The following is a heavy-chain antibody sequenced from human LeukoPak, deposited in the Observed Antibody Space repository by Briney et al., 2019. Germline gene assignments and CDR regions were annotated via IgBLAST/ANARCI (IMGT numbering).Heavy chain of an antibody. J-gene: IGHJ4*02. CDR3: AKGPGGSGSSSPYFDS. CDR1: GFTFSNYA. CDR2: INYSGTSP. D-gene: IGHD6-13*01. Sequence: GGSLRLPCAASGFTFSNYAMTWVRRAPGKGLEWVSGINYSGTSPYYADSVKGRFSVSRDNSKNTLYLQMDSLRVEDTAVYFCAKGPGGSGSSSPYFDSWGQGSLVTVSS. V-gene: IGHV3-23*01.